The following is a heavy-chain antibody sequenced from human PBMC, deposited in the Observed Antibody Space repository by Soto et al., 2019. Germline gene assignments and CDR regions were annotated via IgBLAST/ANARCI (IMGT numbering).Heavy chain of an antibody. V-gene: IGHV5-10-1*01. CDR1: VYSFTSYW. J-gene: IGHJ6*02. CDR3: AGKCYGSGSYSLNYYGMSV. D-gene: IGHD3-10*01. CDR2: IDPSDPHT. Sequence: ESLNISSKGSVYSFTSYWNSWVRQMPGKVLEWMGQIDPSDPHTNYSPSFQGHVTISADKSISTAYLQWSSLKASDTAMYYCAGKCYGSGSYSLNYYGMSVWGQGPTDTVSS.